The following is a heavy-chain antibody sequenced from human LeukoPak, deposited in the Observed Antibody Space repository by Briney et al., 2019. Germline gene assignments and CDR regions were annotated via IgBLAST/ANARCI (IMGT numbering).Heavy chain of an antibody. D-gene: IGHD3-3*01. CDR2: IYTSGST. J-gene: IGHJ5*02. V-gene: IGHV4-4*07. Sequence: PSETLSLSRAASGGSISSYYWSWIRQPAGKGLEWIGRIYTSGSTNYNPSLKSRVTMSVDTSKNQFSLKLSSVTAADTAVYYCAREKVFGWSPWFDPWGQGTLVTVSS. CDR3: AREKVFGWSPWFDP. CDR1: GGSISSYY.